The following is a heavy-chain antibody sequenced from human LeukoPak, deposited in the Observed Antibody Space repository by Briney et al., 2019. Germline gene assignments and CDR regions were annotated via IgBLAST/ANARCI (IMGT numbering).Heavy chain of an antibody. Sequence: ASVKVSCKASGYTFTSYDISWVRQAPGQGLEWVGWISAANGDTDYAQKFQARVTMTTDTSTSTAYMELRSLRSDDTAVYYCARESHVSREDSWGQGTLVTVSS. CDR1: GYTFTSYD. V-gene: IGHV1-18*01. CDR3: ARESHVSREDS. D-gene: IGHD1-26*01. J-gene: IGHJ4*02. CDR2: ISAANGDT.